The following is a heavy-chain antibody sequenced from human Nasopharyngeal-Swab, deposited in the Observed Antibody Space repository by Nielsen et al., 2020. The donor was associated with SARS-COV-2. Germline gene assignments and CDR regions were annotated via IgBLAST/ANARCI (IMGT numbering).Heavy chain of an antibody. D-gene: IGHD3-3*01. CDR3: ARDGLDYDFWSAYFMDV. J-gene: IGHJ6*02. CDR2: ISSSSSYI. CDR1: GFTFNNYN. V-gene: IGHV3-21*01. Sequence: GGSLSLSYAASGFTFNNYNFNWVRQAPGKGLEWVSSISSSSSYIYYADSVKGRFTISRDNAKNSLYLQMNSLRAEDTAVYYCARDGLDYDFWSAYFMDVWGQGTTVTVSS.